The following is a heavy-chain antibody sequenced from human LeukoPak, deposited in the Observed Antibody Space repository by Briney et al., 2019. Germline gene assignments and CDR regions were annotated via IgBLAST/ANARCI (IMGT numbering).Heavy chain of an antibody. D-gene: IGHD6-13*01. Sequence: SETLSLTCTVSGGSISSSSYYWGWIRQPPGKGLEWSGSIYYSGSTYYKPSLKSRVTISVDTSKNQFSLKLSSVTAADTAVYYCARASSSWYSPPAVWGKGTTVTISS. CDR3: ARASSSWYSPPAV. V-gene: IGHV4-39*07. J-gene: IGHJ6*04. CDR1: GGSISSSSYY. CDR2: IYYSGST.